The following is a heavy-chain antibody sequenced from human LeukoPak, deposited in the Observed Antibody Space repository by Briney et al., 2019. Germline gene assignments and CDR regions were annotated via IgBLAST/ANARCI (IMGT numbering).Heavy chain of an antibody. CDR1: GFTFSAYA. D-gene: IGHD1-26*01. J-gene: IGHJ4*02. CDR3: ARDPSGSGSDWPNWGFDY. V-gene: IGHV3-30-3*01. CDR2: ISYDGGTQ. Sequence: GDSLRLSCAASGFTFSAYATHWVRQAPGKGLEWVALISYDGGTQDYTDSVKGRFTISRDNSKNTLFLQMNSLRAEDTAVYYCARDPSGSGSDWPNWGFDYWGQGTLVTVSS.